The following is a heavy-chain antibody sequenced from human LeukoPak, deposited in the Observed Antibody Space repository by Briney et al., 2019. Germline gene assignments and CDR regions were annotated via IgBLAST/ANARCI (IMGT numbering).Heavy chain of an antibody. Sequence: GGSLRLSCAASGFTLSYYALHWVRQAPGKGLEWVAVISYDGSNKYYADSVKGRFTISRDNSKNTLYLQMNSLRAEDTAVYYCAREDSSGLPDYWGQGTLVTVSS. CDR2: ISYDGSNK. V-gene: IGHV3-30-3*01. CDR3: AREDSSGLPDY. J-gene: IGHJ4*02. D-gene: IGHD3-22*01. CDR1: GFTLSYYA.